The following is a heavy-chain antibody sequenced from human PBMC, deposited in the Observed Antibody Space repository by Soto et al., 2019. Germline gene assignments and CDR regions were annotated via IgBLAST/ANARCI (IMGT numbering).Heavy chain of an antibody. CDR1: GFTFGTYA. CDR3: AKFRGPSYSYYYMTV. V-gene: IGHV3-23*01. D-gene: IGHD3-16*01. Sequence: EVQLLESGGGLVQPGGSLRLSCAASGFTFGTYAMKWLRQAPGRGLECVSFISGSGRTTYYADSVKGRFTVSRDNSKNTMYLQRNSLRAEDTALYYCAKFRGPSYSYYYMTVWGKGTTVTVSS. CDR2: ISGSGRTT. J-gene: IGHJ6*03.